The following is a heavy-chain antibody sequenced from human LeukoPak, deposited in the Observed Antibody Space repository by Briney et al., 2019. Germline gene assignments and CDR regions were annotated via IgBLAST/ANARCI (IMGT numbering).Heavy chain of an antibody. CDR2: IYTSGST. CDR3: ARGLSLYYFDY. V-gene: IGHV4-61*02. Sequence: SQTLSLTCTVSGGSISSGSYYWSWIRQPAGKGLEWIGRIYTSGSTNYNPSLKSRVTISVDTSKNQFSLKLSSVTAADTAVYYCARGLSLYYFDYWGQGTLVTVSS. J-gene: IGHJ4*02. CDR1: GGSISSGSYY.